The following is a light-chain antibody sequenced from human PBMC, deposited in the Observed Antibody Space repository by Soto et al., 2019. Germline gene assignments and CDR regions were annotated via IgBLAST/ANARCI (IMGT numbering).Light chain of an antibody. V-gene: IGLV2-14*01. CDR2: DNV. CDR1: SSDVGGYNY. J-gene: IGLJ3*02. CDR3: AAWDDRLNAWV. Sequence: QSALTQPASVSGSPGQSITISCTGTSSDVGGYNYVSWYQQLPGMAPKLTIYDNVERPSGVPDRFSGSRSGTAASLAISGLQSEDEADYYCAAWDDRLNAWVIGGGTKVTVL.